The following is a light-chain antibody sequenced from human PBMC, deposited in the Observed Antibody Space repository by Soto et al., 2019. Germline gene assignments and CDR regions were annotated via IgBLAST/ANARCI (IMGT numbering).Light chain of an antibody. CDR2: AAS. Sequence: DIQMTQSPSSLSASVGDRVTITCRAGQRISSYLNWYQQRPGKAPKVLIYAASSLQSGVPSRFSGSGSGTDFTLTISSLQPEDFATYYCQQSYSTPPTFGGGTKVEIK. V-gene: IGKV1-39*01. CDR1: QRISSY. CDR3: QQSYSTPPT. J-gene: IGKJ4*01.